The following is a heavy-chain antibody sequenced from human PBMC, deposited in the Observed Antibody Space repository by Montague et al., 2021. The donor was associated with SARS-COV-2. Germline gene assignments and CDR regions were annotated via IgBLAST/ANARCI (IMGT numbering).Heavy chain of an antibody. CDR3: AGDDMVLQGVTKGMDF. J-gene: IGHJ6*02. V-gene: IGHV4-39*07. D-gene: IGHD4/OR15-4a*01. Sequence: SETLSLTCTVSGASITSTNYNWGRIRQRPGKGLEWIGYLYNSGSTYYNLSLKSRVTISIDTSKNQFSLKLGSVTAADTAVYYGAGDDMVLQGVTKGMDFWGQGTPVTVSS. CDR2: LYNSGST. CDR1: GASITSTNYN.